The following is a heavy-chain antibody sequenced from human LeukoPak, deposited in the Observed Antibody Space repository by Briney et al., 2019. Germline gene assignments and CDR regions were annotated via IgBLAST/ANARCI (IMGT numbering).Heavy chain of an antibody. V-gene: IGHV4-59*01. CDR2: ISYSGST. J-gene: IGHJ5*02. CDR3: ARLSWPGRGSRFDP. CDR1: GDSISSYD. D-gene: IGHD2/OR15-2a*01. Sequence: PSETLSLTCIVSGDSISSYDWSWTRQPPGKGLEWIGYISYSGSTNYNPSLNSRLTISVDTSKSQLSLKLTSLTAADTAVYYCARLSWPGRGSRFDPWGQGTLVTVSS.